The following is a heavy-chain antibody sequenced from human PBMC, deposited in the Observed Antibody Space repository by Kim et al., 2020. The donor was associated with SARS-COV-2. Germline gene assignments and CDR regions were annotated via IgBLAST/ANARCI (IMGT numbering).Heavy chain of an antibody. CDR1: GGSISSYY. CDR3: ARDHVDYDYYYYYGMDV. J-gene: IGHJ6*02. V-gene: IGHV4-59*01. CDR2: IYYSGRT. D-gene: IGHD4-17*01. Sequence: SETLSLTCTVSGGSISSYYWSWIRQPPGKGLEWIAYIYYSGRTNYNPSLKSRVTISVDTSKNQFSLKLSSVTAADTAVYYCARDHVDYDYYYYYGMDVWGQGTTVTVS.